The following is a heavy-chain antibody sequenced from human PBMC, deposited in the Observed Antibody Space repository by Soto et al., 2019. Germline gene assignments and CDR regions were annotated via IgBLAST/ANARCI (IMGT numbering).Heavy chain of an antibody. CDR3: ARALLSHSYDSGGYDSYFHAMDV. Sequence: ASVKVSCKASGGTFSSLDINWVRQAPGQGLEWMGGIIPISETANYAQIFQGRVSIVADISTSTAYMELSRLRSEDTAVYYCARALLSHSYDSGGYDSYFHAMDVWGQGTPVTDSS. V-gene: IGHV1-69*06. CDR2: IIPISETA. CDR1: GGTFSSLD. J-gene: IGHJ6*02. D-gene: IGHD3-22*01.